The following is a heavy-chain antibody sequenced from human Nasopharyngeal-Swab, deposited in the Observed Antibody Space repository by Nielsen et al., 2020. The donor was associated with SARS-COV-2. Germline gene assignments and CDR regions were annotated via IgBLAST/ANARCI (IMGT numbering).Heavy chain of an antibody. V-gene: IGHV4-59*02. J-gene: IGHJ5*02. CDR2: TSYSGKS. Sequence: GSLRLSCTVSGASVTSSYWTWIRQSPGKGLEWVASTSYSGKSTYNPSLLTRLTISIDTSTNQVSLKLKSVTAADTALYYCARDLYAPGSYGWFDPWGQGALVTVSS. D-gene: IGHD3-10*01. CDR1: GASVTSSY. CDR3: ARDLYAPGSYGWFDP.